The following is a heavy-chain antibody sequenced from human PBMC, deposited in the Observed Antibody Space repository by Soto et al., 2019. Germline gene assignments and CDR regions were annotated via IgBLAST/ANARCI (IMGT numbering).Heavy chain of an antibody. D-gene: IGHD3-16*01. CDR1: GGLFSSFA. Sequence: ASVKVSCRDSGGLFSSFAISWVRQAPGQGLEWMGGIIPVFGTTNYAQKFQGRVTITADESTNTAYMELSSLTSDDTAMYYCARGGGPYVWFNEFWGQGTQVTVSS. V-gene: IGHV1-69*13. J-gene: IGHJ4*02. CDR2: IIPVFGTT. CDR3: ARGGGPYVWFNEF.